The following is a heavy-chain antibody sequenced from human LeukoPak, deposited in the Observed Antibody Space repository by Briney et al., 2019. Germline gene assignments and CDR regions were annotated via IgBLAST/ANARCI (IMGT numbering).Heavy chain of an antibody. V-gene: IGHV4-59*01. CDR1: GGSISSYY. CDR3: ARDPNWVFDL. D-gene: IGHD1-1*01. CDR2: IYHSGST. Sequence: SETLSLTCTVSGGSISSYYWSWIRQPPGKGLEWIGYIYHSGSTNYNPSLKRRVTISVDTSKNQFSLKLSSVTAADTVVYYCARDPNWVFDLWGRGTLVTVSS. J-gene: IGHJ2*01.